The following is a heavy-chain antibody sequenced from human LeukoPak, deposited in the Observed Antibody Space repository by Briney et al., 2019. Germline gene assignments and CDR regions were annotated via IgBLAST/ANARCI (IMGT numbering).Heavy chain of an antibody. J-gene: IGHJ5*02. V-gene: IGHV1-18*01. Sequence: ASVKVSCMASGYTFTSYGISWVRQAPGQGLEWMGWISAYNGNTNYAQKLQGRVTMTTDTSTSTAYMELRSLRSDDTAVYYCARDPRQRSSRPNWFDPWGQGTLVTVSS. CDR2: ISAYNGNT. CDR1: GYTFTSYG. D-gene: IGHD6-13*01. CDR3: ARDPRQRSSRPNWFDP.